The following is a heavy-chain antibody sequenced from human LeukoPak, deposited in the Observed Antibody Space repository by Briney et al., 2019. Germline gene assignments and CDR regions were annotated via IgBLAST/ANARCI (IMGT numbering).Heavy chain of an antibody. V-gene: IGHV1-18*01. J-gene: IGHJ4*02. CDR2: FSAYNGNT. CDR1: GYTFNSYG. Sequence: ASVKVSCKASGYTFNSYGITWVRQAPGQGLEWMGWFSAYNGNTIYAQRLQGRVTMTTDTTTSTAYMELRSLTSDDTAIYYCARAQRWLPLDYWGQGTLVTVSS. CDR3: ARAQRWLPLDY. D-gene: IGHD5-24*01.